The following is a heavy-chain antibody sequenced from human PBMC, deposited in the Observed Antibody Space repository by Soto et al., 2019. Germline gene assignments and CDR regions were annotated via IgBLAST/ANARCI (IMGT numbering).Heavy chain of an antibody. CDR3: ARDFYTVTPHMDV. V-gene: IGHV3-66*01. CDR2: IYSGGST. CDR1: GFTVSSNY. J-gene: IGHJ6*03. Sequence: GGSLRLSCAASGFTVSSNYMSWVRQAPGKGLEWVSVIYSGGSTYYADSVKGRFTISRDNSKNTLYLQMNSLRAEDTAVYYCARDFYTVTPHMDVWGKGTTVTVSS. D-gene: IGHD4-17*01.